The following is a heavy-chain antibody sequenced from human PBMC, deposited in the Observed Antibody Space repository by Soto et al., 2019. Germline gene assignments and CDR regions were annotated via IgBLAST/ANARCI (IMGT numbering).Heavy chain of an antibody. Sequence: GGSLRLSCAASGFTFRSYAMNWVRQAPGKGPEWVSGISVSGDIAYHANSVKGRFTISRDNSKNTLYLQVNSLRAEDTAVYYCKKGYEASHSPFEYWGQEKQVTVPQ. V-gene: IGHV3-23*01. CDR2: ISVSGDIA. J-gene: IGHJ4*02. D-gene: IGHD2-15*01. CDR1: GFTFRSYA. CDR3: KKGYEASHSPFEY.